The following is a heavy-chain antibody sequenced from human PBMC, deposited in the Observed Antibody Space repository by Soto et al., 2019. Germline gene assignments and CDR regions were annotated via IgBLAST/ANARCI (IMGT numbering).Heavy chain of an antibody. Sequence: ASVKVSCKASGYTFTSYGISWVRQTPGQGLEWMGWISAYNGNTNYAQKLQGRVTMTTDTSTSTAYMELRSLRSDDTAVYYCARLYCISTSCYLGMDIWGQGTTVTASS. V-gene: IGHV1-18*01. CDR1: GYTFTSYG. D-gene: IGHD2-2*01. CDR3: ARLYCISTSCYLGMDI. CDR2: ISAYNGNT. J-gene: IGHJ6*02.